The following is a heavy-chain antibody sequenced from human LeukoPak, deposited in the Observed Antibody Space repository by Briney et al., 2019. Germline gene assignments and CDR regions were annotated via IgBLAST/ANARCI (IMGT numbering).Heavy chain of an antibody. Sequence: SQTLSLTCTVSGGSISSGDYYWSWIRQPPGKGLEWIGYIYYSGSTYYNPSLKSRVTISVDTSKNQLSLRLNSVTASDTAVYYCARAFPGEAFDIWGQGTMVTVSS. J-gene: IGHJ3*02. CDR2: IYYSGST. CDR3: ARAFPGEAFDI. D-gene: IGHD3-10*01. CDR1: GGSISSGDYY. V-gene: IGHV4-30-4*01.